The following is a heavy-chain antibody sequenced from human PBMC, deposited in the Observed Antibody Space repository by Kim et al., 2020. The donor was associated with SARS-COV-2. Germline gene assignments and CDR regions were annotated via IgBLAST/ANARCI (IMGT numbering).Heavy chain of an antibody. D-gene: IGHD3-9*01. CDR3: ARKGSLRYFDLYYYGMDV. V-gene: IGHV4-59*08. Sequence: SETLSLTCTVSGGSISSYYWSWIRQPPGKGLEWIGYIYYSGSTNYNPSLKSRVTISVDTSKNQFSLKLSSVTAADTAVYYCARKGSLRYFDLYYYGMDVWGQGTTVTVSS. J-gene: IGHJ6*02. CDR1: GGSISSYY. CDR2: IYYSGST.